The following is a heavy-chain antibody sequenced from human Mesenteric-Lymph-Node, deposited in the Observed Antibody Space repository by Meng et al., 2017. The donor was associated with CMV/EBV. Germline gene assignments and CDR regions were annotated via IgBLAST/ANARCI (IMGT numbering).Heavy chain of an antibody. CDR3: ARGRDRDY. D-gene: IGHD3-10*01. V-gene: IGHV1-18*01. Sequence: SVKVSCKASGYNFTSYDITWVRQATGQGLEWMGWISIYNGNTDYAQKLQGRVTMTTDTSTSTAYMELRSLRSDDTAVYYCARGRDRDYWGQGTLVTVSS. CDR1: GYNFTSYD. CDR2: ISIYNGNT. J-gene: IGHJ4*02.